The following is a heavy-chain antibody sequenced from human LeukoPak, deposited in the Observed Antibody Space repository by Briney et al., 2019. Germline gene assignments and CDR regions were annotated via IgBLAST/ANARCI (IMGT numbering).Heavy chain of an antibody. Sequence: ASVKVSCKASGYTFTSYDINWVRQATGQGLEWMGWMNPNSGNTGYAQKFQGRVTMTTDTSTSTAYMELRSLRSDDTAVYYCARNKRRFYYYSYRAVGGKGTTATVPS. CDR3: ARNKRRFYYYSYRAV. CDR2: MNPNSGNT. V-gene: IGHV1-8*01. J-gene: IGHJ6*03. CDR1: GYTFTSYD.